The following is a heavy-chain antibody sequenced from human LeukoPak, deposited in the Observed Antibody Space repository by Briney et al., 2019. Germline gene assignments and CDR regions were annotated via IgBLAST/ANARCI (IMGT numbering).Heavy chain of an antibody. Sequence: SETLSLTCTVSGGSISGYYWSWIRQPPGKGLEWIGEINHSGSTNYNPSLKSRVTISVDTSKNQFSLKLSSVTAADTTVYYCARRVRGGSYFRYWGQGTLVTVSS. CDR1: GGSISGYY. V-gene: IGHV4-34*01. D-gene: IGHD1-26*01. CDR2: INHSGST. J-gene: IGHJ4*02. CDR3: ARRVRGGSYFRY.